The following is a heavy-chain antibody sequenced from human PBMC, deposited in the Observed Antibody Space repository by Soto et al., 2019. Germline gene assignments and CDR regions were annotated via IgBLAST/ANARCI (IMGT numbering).Heavy chain of an antibody. D-gene: IGHD1-1*01. Sequence: QVQLVQSGAEVKKPGSSVKVSCKASGGTFSSYAISWVRQAPGQGLEWMGGIIPIFGTANYAQKFQDRVTITGNESTTTGYMRLSSLRSEDTAVYYCARGGTTGTTRMGYWGQGTLVTVSS. CDR3: ARGGTTGTTRMGY. CDR1: GGTFSSYA. V-gene: IGHV1-69*12. CDR2: IIPIFGTA. J-gene: IGHJ4*02.